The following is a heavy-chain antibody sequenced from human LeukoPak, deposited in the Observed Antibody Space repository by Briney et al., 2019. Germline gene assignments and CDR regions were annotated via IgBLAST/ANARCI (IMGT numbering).Heavy chain of an antibody. Sequence: ASVKVSCKASGYTFTNYAMNWVRQVPGQGLEWMGWINTNTGNPTYAQGFTGRFVFSLDKLVSTAYPQISRLKAEDTAVYYCARVPFVVMGDTGNWFDPWGQGTLVTVSS. V-gene: IGHV7-4-1*02. CDR1: GYTFTNYA. CDR2: INTNTGNP. J-gene: IGHJ5*02. D-gene: IGHD2-8*01. CDR3: ARVPFVVMGDTGNWFDP.